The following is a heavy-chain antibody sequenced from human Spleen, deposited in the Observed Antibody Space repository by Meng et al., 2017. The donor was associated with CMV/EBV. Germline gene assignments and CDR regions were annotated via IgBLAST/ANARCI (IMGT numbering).Heavy chain of an antibody. Sequence: GYYMHWVRQAPGQGLEWMGWINPNRGGTNYAQKFQGRVTMTRDTSISTAYMELSRLRSDDTAVYFCARSSGPIYYDSSGYPVGWFDPWGQGTLVTVSS. V-gene: IGHV1-2*02. CDR2: INPNRGGT. J-gene: IGHJ5*02. D-gene: IGHD3-22*01. CDR3: ARSSGPIYYDSSGYPVGWFDP. CDR1: GYY.